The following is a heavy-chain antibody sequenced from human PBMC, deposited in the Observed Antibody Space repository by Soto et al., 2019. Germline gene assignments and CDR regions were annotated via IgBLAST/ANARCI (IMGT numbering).Heavy chain of an antibody. CDR1: GFSFVNYA. CDR3: AMATMIGGWFNPFVS. D-gene: IGHD3-10*02. V-gene: IGHV3-23*01. J-gene: IGHJ4*02. Sequence: GGTLRLSWAASGFSFVNYAMNWVRQAPGKGLEWVSGLSGSGTSTYYADSVKGRFTISRDNSRDTLFLQMNSLTADDTAVYYCAMATMIGGWFNPFVSWGQGAVPT. CDR2: LSGSGTST.